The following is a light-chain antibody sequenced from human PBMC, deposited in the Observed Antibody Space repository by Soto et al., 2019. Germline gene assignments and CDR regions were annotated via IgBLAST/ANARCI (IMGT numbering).Light chain of an antibody. J-gene: IGKJ1*01. CDR2: GAS. Sequence: EIVLTQSPGTLSLSPGERATLSRRASQSVSNNYLAWYKQKPGQAPRLLIYGASNRATGIPDRFSGSGSGTDFTLTIRRLEPEDFAVYYCQQYGSSGTFGQGTKVDTK. CDR1: QSVSNNY. V-gene: IGKV3-20*01. CDR3: QQYGSSGT.